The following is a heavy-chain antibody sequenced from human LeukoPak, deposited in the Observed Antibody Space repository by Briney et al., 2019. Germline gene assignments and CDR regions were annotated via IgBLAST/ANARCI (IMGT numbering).Heavy chain of an antibody. Sequence: GGSLRLSCAASGFTFSSYGMHWVRQAPGKGLEWVAVIWYDGSNQYYADSVKGRFTISRDNSKNTLYLQMNSLRAEDTAVYYCARDDPVLWFDPWGQGTLVTVSS. CDR1: GFTFSSYG. CDR3: ARDDPVLWFDP. CDR2: IWYDGSNQ. V-gene: IGHV3-33*01. J-gene: IGHJ5*02. D-gene: IGHD4/OR15-4a*01.